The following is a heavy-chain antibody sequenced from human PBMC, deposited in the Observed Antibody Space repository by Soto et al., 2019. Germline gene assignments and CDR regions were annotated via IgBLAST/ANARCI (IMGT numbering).Heavy chain of an antibody. Sequence: SGPTLVNPTQTLTLPCTFAGFSLNTNGMCVTWLRQPPGKPLEWLARIDWDDDKFYSAPLKARLTIFKDPSGNQVVLTMTNMDHEDTATYYCALFRRYNSGRPFDYWGQGTLVTVSS. CDR3: ALFRRYNSGRPFDY. CDR2: IDWDDDK. J-gene: IGHJ4*02. V-gene: IGHV2-70*17. D-gene: IGHD5-12*01. CDR1: GFSLNTNGMC.